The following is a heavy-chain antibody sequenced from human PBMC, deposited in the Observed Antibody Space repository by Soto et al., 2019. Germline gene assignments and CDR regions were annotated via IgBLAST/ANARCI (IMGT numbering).Heavy chain of an antibody. Sequence: GASVKVSCKASGGTFSSYAISWVRQAPGQGLEWMGGIIPIFGTANYAQKFQGRVTITADESTSTAYMELSSLRSEDTAVYYCARGGGSNVDYYYGMDVWGQGTTVTVS. CDR1: GGTFSSYA. J-gene: IGHJ6*02. CDR3: ARGGGSNVDYYYGMDV. D-gene: IGHD6-13*01. CDR2: IIPIFGTA. V-gene: IGHV1-69*13.